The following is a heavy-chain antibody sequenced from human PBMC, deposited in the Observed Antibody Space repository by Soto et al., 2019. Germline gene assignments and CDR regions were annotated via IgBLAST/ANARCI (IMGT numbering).Heavy chain of an antibody. J-gene: IGHJ4*02. V-gene: IGHV3-23*01. CDR1: GFTFSSYA. CDR2: ISGSGGST. D-gene: IGHD3-22*01. Sequence: EVQLLESGGGLVQPGGSLRLSCAASGFTFSSYAMSWVRQAPGKGLEWVSAISGSGGSTYYADSVKGRFTISRDNTKNTLYLQMNSLRAEDTAVYYCAKDPDTYYYDSSGYPFVYWGQGTLVTVSS. CDR3: AKDPDTYYYDSSGYPFVY.